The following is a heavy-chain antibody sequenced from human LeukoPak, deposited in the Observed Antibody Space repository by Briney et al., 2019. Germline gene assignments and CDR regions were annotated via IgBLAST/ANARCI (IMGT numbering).Heavy chain of an antibody. CDR1: GFTISSYS. CDR3: AREVDAAFDM. Sequence: AGGSLRLSCVASGFTISSYSMNWVRQAPGKGLEWVSSISENSKDIFYVDSLKGRFTISRDNAKNSLYLQMNSLRADDTAVYYCAREVDAAFDMWGQGTMVTVSS. V-gene: IGHV3-21*01. CDR2: ISENSKDI. J-gene: IGHJ3*02.